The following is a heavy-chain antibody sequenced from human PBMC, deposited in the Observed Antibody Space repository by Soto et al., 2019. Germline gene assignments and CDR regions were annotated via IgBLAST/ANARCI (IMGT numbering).Heavy chain of an antibody. J-gene: IGHJ6*02. CDR3: ARPPYYYDSSGYYDYYYGMDV. Sequence: GASVKVSCKASGGTFSSYAISWVRQAPGQGLEWMGGIIPIFGTATYAQKFQGRVTITADECTSTAYMELSSLRSEDTAVYYCARPPYYYDSSGYYDYYYGMDVWGQGTTVTVSS. D-gene: IGHD3-22*01. CDR2: IIPIFGTA. V-gene: IGHV1-69*13. CDR1: GGTFSSYA.